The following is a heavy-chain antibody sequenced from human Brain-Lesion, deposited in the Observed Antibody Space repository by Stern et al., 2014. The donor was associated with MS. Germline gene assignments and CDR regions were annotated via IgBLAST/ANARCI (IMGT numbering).Heavy chain of an antibody. CDR1: GYTLTELS. V-gene: IGHV1-24*01. CDR2: FDPEDGET. D-gene: IGHD1-26*01. CDR3: ATLSPGAGGNYYRHFDY. J-gene: IGHJ4*02. Sequence: VQLVQSGAEVKKPGASVKVSCKVSGYTLTELSMHWGRQAPRKGLEWMGGFDPEDGETIYAQKFQGRVTMTEDPSTDTAYMELSSLRSEDTAVYYCATLSPGAGGNYYRHFDYWGQGTLVTVSS.